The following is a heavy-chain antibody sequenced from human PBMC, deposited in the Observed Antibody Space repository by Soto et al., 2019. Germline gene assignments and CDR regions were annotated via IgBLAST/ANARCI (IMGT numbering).Heavy chain of an antibody. D-gene: IGHD1-26*01. CDR2: IYYSGST. Sequence: PSETLSLTCTVSGGSISSSSYYWGWIRQPPGKGLEWIGSIYYSGSTYYNPSLKSRVTISVDTSKNQFSLKLSSVTAADTAVYYCARLSGGSYRYYYYGMDVWRQRTTVTVSS. CDR3: ARLSGGSYRYYYYGMDV. V-gene: IGHV4-39*01. CDR1: GGSISSSSYY. J-gene: IGHJ6*02.